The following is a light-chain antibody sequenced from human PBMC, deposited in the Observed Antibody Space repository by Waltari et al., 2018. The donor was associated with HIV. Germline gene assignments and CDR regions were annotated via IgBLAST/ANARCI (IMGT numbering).Light chain of an antibody. CDR3: AAWDDSLNGPV. J-gene: IGLJ2*01. CDR1: SSNIGSNS. CDR2: SNN. V-gene: IGLV1-44*01. Sequence: QSVLTQSPSASGTPGQRVIISCSGSSSNIGSNSVNWYQQLPGTAPKLLIYSNNARPSAVTDRFSGSKSGTSASRAISGLQSEYEADYHCAAWDDSLNGPVFGGGTKLTVL.